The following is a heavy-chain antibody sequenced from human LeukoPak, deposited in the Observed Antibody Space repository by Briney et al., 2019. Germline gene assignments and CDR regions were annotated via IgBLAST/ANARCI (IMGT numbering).Heavy chain of an antibody. V-gene: IGHV4-59*08. CDR2: IYYSGST. CDR3: ARHPAYGDYVEAFDF. J-gene: IGHJ3*01. D-gene: IGHD4-17*01. Sequence: PSETLSLTCTVSGGSISSYYCSWIRQPPGKGLEWIGYIYYSGSTNYNPSLKSRVTISVDTSKNQFSLKLSSVTAADTVVYYCARHPAYGDYVEAFDFWGQGTMVTVSS. CDR1: GGSISSYY.